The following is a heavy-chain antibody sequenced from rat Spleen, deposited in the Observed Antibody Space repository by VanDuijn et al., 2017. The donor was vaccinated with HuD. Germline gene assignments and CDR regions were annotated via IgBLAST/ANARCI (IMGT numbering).Heavy chain of an antibody. J-gene: IGHJ2*01. Sequence: EVQLVESGGGLVQPGRSLKLSCAASGCTSSNYDMAWVRQAPTKGLEWVASISYEGSSTYYGDSVKGRFTISRDNAKSTLYLQMNSLRSEDTATYYCARHGYNSYVDYWGQGVMVTVSS. CDR2: ISYEGSST. CDR1: GCTSSNYD. D-gene: IGHD1-9*01. CDR3: ARHGYNSYVDY. V-gene: IGHV5-22*01.